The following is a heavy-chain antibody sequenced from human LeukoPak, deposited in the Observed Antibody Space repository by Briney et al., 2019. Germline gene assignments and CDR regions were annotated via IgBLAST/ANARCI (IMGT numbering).Heavy chain of an antibody. CDR3: ARGSSTSIVGGAFDI. J-gene: IGHJ3*02. V-gene: IGHV1-8*01. Sequence: GASVKVSCKASGYTFTIYDINWVRQATGQGLEWMGWMNPNSGNTGYAQKFQGRVTMTRNTSISTAYMELGSLRSEDTAVYYCARGSSTSIVGGAFDIWGQGTMVTVSS. CDR2: MNPNSGNT. CDR1: GYTFTIYD. D-gene: IGHD1-26*01.